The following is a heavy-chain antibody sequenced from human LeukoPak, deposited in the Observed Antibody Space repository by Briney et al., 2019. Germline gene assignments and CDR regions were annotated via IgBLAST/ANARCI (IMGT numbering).Heavy chain of an antibody. J-gene: IGHJ4*02. Sequence: PGGSLRLSCAASGFTFSSYAMSWVRQAPGKGLEWVSAISGSGGSTYYADSVKGRFTISRDNSKNTLYLQMNSLRAEDTAVYYCAKVNRGYCSCTSCLGFDYWGQGTLVTVSS. D-gene: IGHD2-2*01. CDR1: GFTFSSYA. V-gene: IGHV3-23*01. CDR3: AKVNRGYCSCTSCLGFDY. CDR2: ISGSGGST.